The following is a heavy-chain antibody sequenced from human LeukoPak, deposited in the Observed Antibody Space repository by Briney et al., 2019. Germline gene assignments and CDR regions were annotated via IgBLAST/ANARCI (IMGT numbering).Heavy chain of an antibody. D-gene: IGHD3-10*01. CDR3: ARDRSAANAGGFDP. CDR1: GGSISSSSYY. Sequence: SETLSLTCTVSGGSISSSSYYWGGIRRPPGKGLGGFGSIYYSGSTYYNPSLKSRVTISVDTSKNQFSLKLSSVTAADTAVYYCARDRSAANAGGFDPWGQGTLVTVSS. V-gene: IGHV4-39*07. J-gene: IGHJ5*02. CDR2: IYYSGST.